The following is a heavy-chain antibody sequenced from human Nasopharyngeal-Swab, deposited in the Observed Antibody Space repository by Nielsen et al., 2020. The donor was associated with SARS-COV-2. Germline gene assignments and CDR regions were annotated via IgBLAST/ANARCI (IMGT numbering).Heavy chain of an antibody. CDR3: ARSPRPSGWYPVYYFDY. CDR2: INWNSGSI. D-gene: IGHD6-19*01. CDR1: GFVFDDYG. J-gene: IGHJ4*02. V-gene: IGHV3-20*04. Sequence: GGSLRLSCAASGFVFDDYGMTWVRQAPGKGLEWVSTINWNSGSIGYADSVKGRFTISRDNAKNSLYLQMNSLRDEDTAVYYCARSPRPSGWYPVYYFDYWGQGTLVTVSS.